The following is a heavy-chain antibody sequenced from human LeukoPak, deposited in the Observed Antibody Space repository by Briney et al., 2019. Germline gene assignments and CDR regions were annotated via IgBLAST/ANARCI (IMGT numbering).Heavy chain of an antibody. CDR3: AKVGGGYSYAYFDY. V-gene: IGHV3-23*01. CDR1: GFTFSSYA. J-gene: IGHJ4*02. D-gene: IGHD5-18*01. CDR2: ISGSGGST. Sequence: GGSLRLSCAASGFTFSSYAMSWVRQAPGKGLEWVSAISGSGGSTYYADSVRGRFTISRDNSKNTLYLQMNSLRAEDMAVYYCAKVGGGYSYAYFDYWGQGTLVTVSS.